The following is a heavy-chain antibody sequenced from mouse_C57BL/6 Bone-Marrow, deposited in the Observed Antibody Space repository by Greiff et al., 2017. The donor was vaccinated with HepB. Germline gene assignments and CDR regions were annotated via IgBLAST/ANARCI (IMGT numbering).Heavy chain of an antibody. CDR3: ARRDGYPAWFAY. CDR1: GYTFTSYW. D-gene: IGHD2-3*01. CDR2: IYPGSGST. V-gene: IGHV1-55*01. J-gene: IGHJ3*01. Sequence: QVQLQQPGAELVKPGASVKMSCKASGYTFTSYWITWVKQRPGQGLEWIGDIYPGSGSTNYNEKFKSKATLTVDTSSSTAYMQRSSLTSEDSAVYYCARRDGYPAWFAYWGQGTLVTVSA.